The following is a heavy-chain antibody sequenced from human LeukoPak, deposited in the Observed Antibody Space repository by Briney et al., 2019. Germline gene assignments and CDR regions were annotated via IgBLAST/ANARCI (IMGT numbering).Heavy chain of an antibody. Sequence: ASVKVSCKASSYTFTSYGICWVRQAPGQGLEWMGWISAYNGNTNYAQKLQGRVTMTTDTSTSTAYMELRSLRSDDTAVYYCAREPLRLGELSLIDYWGQGTLVTVSS. CDR3: AREPLRLGELSLIDY. V-gene: IGHV1-18*01. CDR2: ISAYNGNT. J-gene: IGHJ4*02. D-gene: IGHD3-16*02. CDR1: SYTFTSYG.